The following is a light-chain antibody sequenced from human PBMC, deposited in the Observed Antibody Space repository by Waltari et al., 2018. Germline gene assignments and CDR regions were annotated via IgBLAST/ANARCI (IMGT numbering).Light chain of an antibody. Sequence: IQMTQPPSPLSPSVGDRVTITSRPSQSISTWLAWYQQKPGKAPKLLIYKASTLESGGPARFSGSGSGTEFTLTISSLQPDDFATYYCQQYNSYSLLTFGGGTKVEIK. CDR1: QSISTW. CDR3: QQYNSYSLLT. CDR2: KAS. V-gene: IGKV1-5*03. J-gene: IGKJ4*01.